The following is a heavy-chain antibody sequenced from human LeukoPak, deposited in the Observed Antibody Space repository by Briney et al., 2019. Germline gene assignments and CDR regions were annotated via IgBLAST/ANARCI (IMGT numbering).Heavy chain of an antibody. D-gene: IGHD2/OR15-2a*01. J-gene: IGHJ6*03. CDR1: GFSLSTSGVG. CDR3: AHAEGVYARSGYYYMDV. CDR2: IYWNDDK. V-gene: IGHV2-5*01. Sequence: SGPTLVKPTQTLTLTCTFSGFSLSTSGVGVGWIRQPPGKALEWLALIYWNDDKRYSPSLKSRLTITKDTSKNQVVLTMTNMDPVDTATYYCAHAEGVYARSGYYYMDVWGKGTTVTVSS.